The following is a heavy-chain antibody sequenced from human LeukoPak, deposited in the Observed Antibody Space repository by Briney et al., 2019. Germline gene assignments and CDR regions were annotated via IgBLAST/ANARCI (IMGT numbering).Heavy chain of an antibody. D-gene: IGHD6-13*01. J-gene: IGHJ4*02. CDR3: ARHGSSYSFDC. V-gene: IGHV4-59*08. CDR2: ITYSGST. CDR1: GGSISGYY. Sequence: PSETLSLTCTVSGGSISGYYWSWIRQPPGKALEWIDYITYSGSTNYNPSLKSRVTMSVDTSKNQFSLRLSSVTAADTAVYYCARHGSSYSFDCWGQGILVTVSS.